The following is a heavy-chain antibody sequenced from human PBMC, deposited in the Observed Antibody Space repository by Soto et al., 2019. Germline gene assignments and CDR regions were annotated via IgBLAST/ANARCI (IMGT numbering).Heavy chain of an antibody. J-gene: IGHJ4*02. V-gene: IGHV3-30-3*01. Sequence: PGGSLRLSCAASGFTFSSYAMHWVRQAPGKGLEWVAVISYDGSNKYYADSVKGRFTISRDNSKNTLYLQMNSLRAEDTAVYYCARDPQRFGELFDYWGKGTLVTVSS. CDR1: GFTFSSYA. D-gene: IGHD3-10*01. CDR2: ISYDGSNK. CDR3: ARDPQRFGELFDY.